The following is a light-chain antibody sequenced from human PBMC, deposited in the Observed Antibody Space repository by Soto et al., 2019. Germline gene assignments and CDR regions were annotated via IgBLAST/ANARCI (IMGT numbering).Light chain of an antibody. Sequence: PGERATLSCRASQSVSSNLAWYQQNPGQAPRLLIFDASNRATGIPARFSGSGSGTDFTLTISSLEPEDFAVYYCQQHSNWPLTFGGGTKVDIK. CDR3: QQHSNWPLT. CDR2: DAS. CDR1: QSVSSN. J-gene: IGKJ4*01. V-gene: IGKV3-11*01.